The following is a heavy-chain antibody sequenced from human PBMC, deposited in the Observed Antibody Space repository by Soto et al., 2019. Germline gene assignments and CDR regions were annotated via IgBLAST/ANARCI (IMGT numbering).Heavy chain of an antibody. D-gene: IGHD1-1*01. CDR1: GYIFTGYY. J-gene: IGHJ4*02. V-gene: IGHV1-2*02. Sequence: QVQLVQSGAEVKESGASVKVSCKASGYIFTGYYMHWVRQAPGQGREWMGEISPNTGGTKYAQKFQGRVTMTRDTSITTVYMELSNLSTEDTDMYYCVRGRSGERVVFYWGQGTPVTVYS. CDR2: ISPNTGGT. CDR3: VRGRSGERVVFY.